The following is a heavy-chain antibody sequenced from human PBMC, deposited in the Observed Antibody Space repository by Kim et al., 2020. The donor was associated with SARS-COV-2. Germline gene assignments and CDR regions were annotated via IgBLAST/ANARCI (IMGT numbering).Heavy chain of an antibody. CDR1: GGSISSGSYY. CDR2: IYTSGST. D-gene: IGHD2-21*02. Sequence: SETLSLTCTVSGGSISSGSYYWSWIRQPAGKGLEWIGRIYTSGSTNYNPSLKSRVTISVDTSKNQFSLKLSSVTAADTAVYYCARASGPPTAYCGGDCYAIYYYGMDVWGQGTTVTVSS. J-gene: IGHJ6*02. CDR3: ARASGPPTAYCGGDCYAIYYYGMDV. V-gene: IGHV4-61*02.